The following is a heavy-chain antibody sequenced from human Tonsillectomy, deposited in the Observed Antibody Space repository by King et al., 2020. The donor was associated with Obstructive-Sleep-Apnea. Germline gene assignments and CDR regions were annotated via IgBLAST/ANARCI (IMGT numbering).Heavy chain of an antibody. J-gene: IGHJ4*02. CDR2: IYDTGRA. V-gene: IGHV4-30-4*01. D-gene: IGHD3-22*01. CDR3: ARDPRSDRSGSYYFDY. CDR1: GGSISSGDYY. Sequence: QLQESGPGLVKPSQTLSLTCTFSGGSISSGDYYWSWIRQPPGKDLEWIGYIYDTGRAYYIPSLKSLVIISVDTSKNQFSLKLSSVTDADTAVYYCARDPRSDRSGSYYFDYWGLGTLVSVSS.